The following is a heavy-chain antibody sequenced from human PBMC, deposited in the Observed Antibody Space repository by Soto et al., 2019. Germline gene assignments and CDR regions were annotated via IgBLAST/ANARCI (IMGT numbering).Heavy chain of an antibody. CDR2: INHSGST. CDR3: ARGVIPGWGCQQLVSRHYLDY. V-gene: IGHV4-34*01. J-gene: IGHJ4*02. Sequence: QVQLQQWGAGLLKPSETLSLTCAVYGGSFSGYYWSWIRQPPGTGLEWIGEINHSGSTNYNPSLKSRVTISVDTSKNQFSLKLSSVTAASTAVYYCARGVIPGWGCQQLVSRHYLDYWGQGTLVTVSS. D-gene: IGHD6-13*01. CDR1: GGSFSGYY.